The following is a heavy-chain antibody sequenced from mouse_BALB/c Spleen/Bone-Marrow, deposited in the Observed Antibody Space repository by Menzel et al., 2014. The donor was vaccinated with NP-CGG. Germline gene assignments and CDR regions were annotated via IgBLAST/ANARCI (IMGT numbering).Heavy chain of an antibody. Sequence: VQLVESGAELVKPGASVELSCKASGYTFTSYWIHWVKLRPGQGLEWIGEINPSNGRTNYNEKFKNKATLTVDKSSSTAYIQLSSLTSEDSAVYYCARYDGPAWFAYWGQGTLVTVSA. J-gene: IGHJ3*01. CDR1: GYTFTSYW. CDR3: ARYDGPAWFAY. D-gene: IGHD2-3*01. V-gene: IGHV1S81*02. CDR2: INPSNGRT.